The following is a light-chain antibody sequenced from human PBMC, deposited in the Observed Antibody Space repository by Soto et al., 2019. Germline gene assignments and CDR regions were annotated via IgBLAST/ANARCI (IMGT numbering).Light chain of an antibody. Sequence: EIVLTQSPATLSLSPGERATLSCRASQSVSSYLAWYQQKPGQAPRLLIYDASNRATGIPARFSGSGSGTDFTLTTSSLEPEDFAVYYCQQRSNWPWLTFGPGTKVDIK. J-gene: IGKJ3*01. CDR2: DAS. CDR3: QQRSNWPWLT. CDR1: QSVSSY. V-gene: IGKV3-11*01.